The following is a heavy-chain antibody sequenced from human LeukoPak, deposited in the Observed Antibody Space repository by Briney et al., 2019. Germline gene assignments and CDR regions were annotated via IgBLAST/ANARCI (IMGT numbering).Heavy chain of an antibody. CDR3: AKRLYSWVDAFDI. CDR2: ISYDGSNK. V-gene: IGHV3-30*18. D-gene: IGHD5-18*01. CDR1: GFTFSSYG. Sequence: GRSLRLSCAASGFTFSSYGMHWVRQAPGKGLEWVAVISYDGSNKYYADSVKGRFTISRDNSKNTLYLQMNSQRAEDTAVYYCAKRLYSWVDAFDIWGQGTMVTVSS. J-gene: IGHJ3*02.